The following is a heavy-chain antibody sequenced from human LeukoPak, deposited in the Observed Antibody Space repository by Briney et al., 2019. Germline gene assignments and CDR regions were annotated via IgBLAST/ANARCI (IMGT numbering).Heavy chain of an antibody. CDR2: SSNIEGT. V-gene: IGHV4-59*01. Sequence: SETLSLTCTVSGVSISIFYWTWIRQPPGKGLEWIGYSSNIEGTYYNPSLKSRVTISLDMSKNQFSLRLNSVTAADTAVYYCARVKGSNWLDPWGQGTLVTVSS. CDR1: GVSISIFY. J-gene: IGHJ5*02. D-gene: IGHD6-6*01. CDR3: ARVKGSNWLDP.